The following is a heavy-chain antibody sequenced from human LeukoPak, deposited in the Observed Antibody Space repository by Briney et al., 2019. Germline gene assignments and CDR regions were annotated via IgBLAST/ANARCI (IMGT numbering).Heavy chain of an antibody. CDR1: GYTFTSYG. CDR2: INPNTGGT. V-gene: IGHV1-2*02. J-gene: IGHJ4*02. D-gene: IGHD4-17*01. Sequence: GASVKVSCKASGYTFTSYGISWVRQAPGQGLEWMGWINPNTGGTNYAQNFQGRVTMTRDTSISTAYMELSRLRSDDTAVYYCARGGYGDAFDYWGQGTLVTVSS. CDR3: ARGGYGDAFDY.